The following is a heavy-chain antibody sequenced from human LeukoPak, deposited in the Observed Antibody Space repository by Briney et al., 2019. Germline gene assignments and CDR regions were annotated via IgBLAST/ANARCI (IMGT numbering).Heavy chain of an antibody. CDR1: GFTFSSYA. Sequence: GGSLRLSCAASGFTFSSYAMSWVRQAPGEGLEWVSAISGSGGSTYYADSVKGRFTISRDNSKNTLYLQMNSLRAEDTAVYYCAKEGPMVRGDIISYYFDYWGQGTLVTVSS. CDR3: AKEGPMVRGDIISYYFDY. CDR2: ISGSGGST. J-gene: IGHJ4*02. V-gene: IGHV3-23*01. D-gene: IGHD3-10*01.